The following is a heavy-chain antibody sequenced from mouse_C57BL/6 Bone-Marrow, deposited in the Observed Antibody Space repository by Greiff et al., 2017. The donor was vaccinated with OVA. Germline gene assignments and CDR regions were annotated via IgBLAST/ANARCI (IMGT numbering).Heavy chain of an antibody. CDR1: GYTFTSYW. J-gene: IGHJ1*03. V-gene: IGHV1-72*01. D-gene: IGHD2-2*01. Sequence: QVQLQQPGAELVKPGASVKLSCKASGYTFTSYWMHWVKQRPGRGLEWIRRIDPNSGGTKYNEKFKSKATLTVDKPSSTAYMQLSSLTSEDSAVYYCARTYGYDCYWYFDVWGTGTTVTVSS. CDR2: IDPNSGGT. CDR3: ARTYGYDCYWYFDV.